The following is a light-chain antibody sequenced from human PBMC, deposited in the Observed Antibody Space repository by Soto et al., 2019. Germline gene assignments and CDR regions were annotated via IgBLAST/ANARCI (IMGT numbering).Light chain of an antibody. J-gene: IGKJ2*01. V-gene: IGKV1-39*01. Sequence: DIQMTQSPSSLSASVGDRVTITCRASQSISTYLTWYQHKSGKAPNLLIYGASRLQSGVPSRFSGSGSGTDFTLTINSLQPEDFATYYCQQSHSSPYTFGQGTKMEIK. CDR1: QSISTY. CDR3: QQSHSSPYT. CDR2: GAS.